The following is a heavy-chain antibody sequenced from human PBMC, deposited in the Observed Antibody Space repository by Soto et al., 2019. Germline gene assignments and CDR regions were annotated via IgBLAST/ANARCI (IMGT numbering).Heavy chain of an antibody. CDR2: ISYDGGNQ. CDR1: GFTFSSYP. J-gene: IGHJ4*02. D-gene: IGHD1-20*01. Sequence: SGGSLRLSCGASGFTFSSYPMHWVRQAPGKGLEWVTVISYDGGNQYYADSVKGRFTISRDNSKDTLYLQMHSLRSDDTAVYFCARGPITQTSFIDHWGQGTLVTVSS. V-gene: IGHV3-30-3*01. CDR3: ARGPITQTSFIDH.